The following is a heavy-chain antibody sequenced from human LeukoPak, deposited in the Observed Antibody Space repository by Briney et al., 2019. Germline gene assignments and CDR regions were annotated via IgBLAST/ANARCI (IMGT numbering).Heavy chain of an antibody. J-gene: IGHJ4*02. CDR3: ARDPSYYDILTGYYWSMDY. D-gene: IGHD3-9*01. V-gene: IGHV1-2*02. CDR2: INPNSGGT. CDR1: GYTFTGYY. Sequence: ASVKVSCKASGYTFTGYYMHWVRQALGQGLEWMGWINPNSGGTNYAQKFQGRVTMTRDTSISTAYMELSRLRSDDTAVYYCARDPSYYDILTGYYWSMDYWGQGTLVTVSS.